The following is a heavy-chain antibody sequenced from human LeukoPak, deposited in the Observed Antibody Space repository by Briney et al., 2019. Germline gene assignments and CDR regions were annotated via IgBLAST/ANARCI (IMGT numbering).Heavy chain of an antibody. Sequence: ASVKVSCKASGGTFSSYAISWVRQAPGQGLEWMGGIIPIFGTANYAQKFQGRVTITADKSTSTAYMELSSLRSDDTAVYYCARDRYCSSTSCRRGSGLDYWGQGTLVTVSS. V-gene: IGHV1-69*06. CDR3: ARDRYCSSTSCRRGSGLDY. J-gene: IGHJ4*02. CDR2: IIPIFGTA. CDR1: GGTFSSYA. D-gene: IGHD2-2*01.